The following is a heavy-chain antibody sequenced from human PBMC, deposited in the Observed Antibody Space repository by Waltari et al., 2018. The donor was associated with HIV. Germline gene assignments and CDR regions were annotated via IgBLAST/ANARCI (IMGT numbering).Heavy chain of an antibody. Sequence: QVQLQQWGAGPLKPSEILSLTCAVYGGSFSGYYWSWIRQPPGKGLGWIGDINHSGGTNCNPSRASRFTISVDTSKNQVSLKLGLVSAADTAVYYCARGIGYYDSSGYPYYFDDWGQGTLVTVSS. CDR3: ARGIGYYDSSGYPYYFDD. CDR1: GGSFSGYY. V-gene: IGHV4-34*01. CDR2: INHSGGT. D-gene: IGHD3-22*01. J-gene: IGHJ4*02.